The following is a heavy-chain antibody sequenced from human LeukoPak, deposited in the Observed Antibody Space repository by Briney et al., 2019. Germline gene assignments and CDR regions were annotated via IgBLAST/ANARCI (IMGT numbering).Heavy chain of an antibody. CDR2: IYYSGST. J-gene: IGHJ4*02. CDR1: GGSISSGSSY. Sequence: SETLSLTCTVSGGSISSGSSYWGWIRQPPGKGLEWIGGIYYSGSTYYNPSLKSRVTISVDTSKNQFSLKLRSVTAADTAVYYCARHGRRGYGLSGFDCWGQGTLVTVSS. CDR3: ARHGRRGYGLSGFDC. D-gene: IGHD1-26*01. V-gene: IGHV4-39*01.